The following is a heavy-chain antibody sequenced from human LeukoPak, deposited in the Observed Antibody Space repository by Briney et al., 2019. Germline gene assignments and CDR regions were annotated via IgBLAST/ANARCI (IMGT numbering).Heavy chain of an antibody. J-gene: IGHJ4*01. Sequence: PGRSLRLSCAASGFTLSSYGMHWVGQAPGKGLEWVAVISYDGSNKYYADSVKGRFTISRDNSKNTLYLQMNSLRAEDTAVYYCAKWSSTKSFDYWGQGALVTVSS. D-gene: IGHD2-2*01. CDR1: GFTLSSYG. CDR3: AKWSSTKSFDY. CDR2: ISYDGSNK. V-gene: IGHV3-30*18.